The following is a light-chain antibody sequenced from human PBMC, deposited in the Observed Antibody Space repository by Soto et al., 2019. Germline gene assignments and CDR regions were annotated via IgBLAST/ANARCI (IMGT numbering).Light chain of an antibody. CDR2: DAS. J-gene: IGKJ1*01. Sequence: EIVLTQSPATLSLSPGERATLSGGPSRSFPPSLACYQQKPGQAPRLLISDASDRATGIPARFSGSGSGTDFTLTISSLESEDFAVYYCQQRSNWPWTFGQGTKVEI. V-gene: IGKV3-11*01. CDR1: RSFPPS. CDR3: QQRSNWPWT.